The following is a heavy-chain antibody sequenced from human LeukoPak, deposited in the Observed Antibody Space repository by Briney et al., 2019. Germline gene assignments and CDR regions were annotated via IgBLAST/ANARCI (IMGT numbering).Heavy chain of an antibody. D-gene: IGHD3-9*01. J-gene: IGHJ4*02. Sequence: SQTLSLTCTVSGGSISSGSYYWSWIRQPAGKGLEWIGRIYTSGSTNYNSSLKSRVTISVDTSKNQFSLKLSSVTAADTAVYYCARVDYDILTGYYLDYWGQGTLVTVSS. V-gene: IGHV4-61*02. CDR3: ARVDYDILTGYYLDY. CDR2: IYTSGST. CDR1: GGSISSGSYY.